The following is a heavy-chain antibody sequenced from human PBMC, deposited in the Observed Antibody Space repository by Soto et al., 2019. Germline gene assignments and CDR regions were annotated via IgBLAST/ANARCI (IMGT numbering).Heavy chain of an antibody. J-gene: IGHJ5*02. CDR3: ASLRDISSYFA. Sequence: QVQLQESGPGLVKPSGTLSLTCAVSGASVTSNYWWSWVRQPPGKGLESIGEIYHSGSTTYNPSLKRRVSVSLDKTKNQFSLRLSFVTAADTAVYFCASLRDISSYFAWGQGILVTVSS. V-gene: IGHV4-4*02. D-gene: IGHD3-22*01. CDR2: IYHSGST. CDR1: GASVTSNYW.